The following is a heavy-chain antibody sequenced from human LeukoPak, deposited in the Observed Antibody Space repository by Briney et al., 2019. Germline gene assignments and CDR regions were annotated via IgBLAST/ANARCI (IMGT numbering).Heavy chain of an antibody. CDR2: IYYSGST. J-gene: IGHJ4*02. D-gene: IGHD5-18*01. CDR3: ARRGRVDTAIKYFDY. Sequence: PSEALSLTCTVSGGSISSYYWSWIRQPPGKGLEWIGYIYYSGSTNYNPSLKSRVTISVDTSKNQFSLKLSSVTAADTAVYYCARRGRVDTAIKYFDYWGQGTLVTVSS. V-gene: IGHV4-59*08. CDR1: GGSISSYY.